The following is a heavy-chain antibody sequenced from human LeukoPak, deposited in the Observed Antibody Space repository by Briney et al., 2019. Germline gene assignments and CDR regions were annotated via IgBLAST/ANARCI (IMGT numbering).Heavy chain of an antibody. Sequence: SQTLSLTCAVSGGSISSGGYSWSWIRQPPGKGLEWIGYIYHSGSTCYNPSLKSRVTISVDRSKNQFSLKLSFVTAADTAMYYCARSDYHNSGSHTVFDAFDIWGQGTRVTVSS. CDR3: ARSDYHNSGSHTVFDAFDI. D-gene: IGHD3-10*01. CDR1: GGSISSGGYS. V-gene: IGHV4-30-2*02. CDR2: IYHSGST. J-gene: IGHJ3*02.